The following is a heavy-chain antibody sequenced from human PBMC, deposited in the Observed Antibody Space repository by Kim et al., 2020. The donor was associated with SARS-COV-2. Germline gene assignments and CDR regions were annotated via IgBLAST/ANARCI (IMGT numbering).Heavy chain of an antibody. CDR1: GYTFTSYG. V-gene: IGHV1-18*01. CDR2: ISAYNGNT. CDR3: ARVSTYYDYVWGINPFDY. J-gene: IGHJ4*02. D-gene: IGHD3-16*01. Sequence: ASVKVSCKASGYTFTSYGISWVRQAPGQGLEWMGWISAYNGNTNYAQKLQGRVTMTTDTSTSTAYMELRSLRSDDTAVYYCARVSTYYDYVWGINPFDYWGQGTLVTVSS.